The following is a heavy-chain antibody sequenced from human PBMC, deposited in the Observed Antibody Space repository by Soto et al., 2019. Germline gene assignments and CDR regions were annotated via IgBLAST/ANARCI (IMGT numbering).Heavy chain of an antibody. CDR3: ASTTGVIRGMDV. V-gene: IGHV3-30-3*01. J-gene: IGHJ6*02. CDR1: GFTVSSYA. Sequence: PGGSLRLSCAASGFTVSSYAMQWVRQAAGKGLEWVRVISYDGSNKYYAESVKGRFTMSRDKSRITRYLQMNGLRPEDRGVYPCASTTGVIRGMDVWGQGTTVTVSS. D-gene: IGHD3-10*01. CDR2: ISYDGSNK.